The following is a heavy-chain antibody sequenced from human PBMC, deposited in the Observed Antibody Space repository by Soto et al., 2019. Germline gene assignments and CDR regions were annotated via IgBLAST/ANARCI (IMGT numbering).Heavy chain of an antibody. J-gene: IGHJ6*02. CDR3: ARDLGEPYYYGSGMAGYYYCGMDV. D-gene: IGHD3-10*01. CDR1: GGSISSYY. Sequence: PSETLSLTGTVSGGSISSYYWSWIRQPPGKGLEWIGYIYYSGSTNYNPSLKSRVTISVDTSKNQFSLKLSSVTAADTAVYYCARDLGEPYYYGSGMAGYYYCGMDVWGQGTTVTVSS. V-gene: IGHV4-59*01. CDR2: IYYSGST.